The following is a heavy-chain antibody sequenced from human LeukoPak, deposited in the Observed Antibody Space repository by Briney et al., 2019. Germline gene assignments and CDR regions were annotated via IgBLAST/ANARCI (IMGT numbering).Heavy chain of an antibody. Sequence: ASVKVSCKASGYTFTSYGISWVRQAPGQGLEWMGWIHPNTGGTNYAQKFQGRVTMTRDTSITTAFMELSRLRSDDTAVYYCARRNYYGSGSYSYYMDVWGKGTMVIVSS. CDR2: IHPNTGGT. D-gene: IGHD3-10*01. J-gene: IGHJ6*03. CDR3: ARRNYYGSGSYSYYMDV. CDR1: GYTFTSYG. V-gene: IGHV1-2*02.